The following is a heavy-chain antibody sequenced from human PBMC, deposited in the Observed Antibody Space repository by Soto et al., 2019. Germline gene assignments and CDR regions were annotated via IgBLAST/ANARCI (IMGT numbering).Heavy chain of an antibody. CDR2: ISDSGDST. Sequence: PGGSLRLSCAASGFIFSDYVMSWVRQAPGKGLEWDSSISDSGDSTYSADSVKGRFTISRDNSKNTLYLQMNSLRAEDTAVYYCARKNVVVLGNYGFLWGQGTLVTVSS. J-gene: IGHJ4*02. D-gene: IGHD2-15*01. V-gene: IGHV3-23*01. CDR1: GFIFSDYV. CDR3: ARKNVVVLGNYGFL.